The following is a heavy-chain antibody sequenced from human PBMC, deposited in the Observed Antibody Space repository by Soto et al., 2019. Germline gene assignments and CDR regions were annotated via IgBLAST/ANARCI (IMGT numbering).Heavy chain of an antibody. D-gene: IGHD4-4*01. V-gene: IGHV1-69*12. CDR1: GGTFSSYA. CDR2: IIPIFGTA. J-gene: IGHJ6*02. Sequence: QVQLVQSGAEVKKPGSSVKVSCKASGGTFSSYAITWVRQAPGQGLEWMGGIIPIFGTANYAQKLQGRVTITADESTNTAYMELSSLRSEDTAVYYCVRGSTVTTGWYYYYGLDVWGQGTTVTVSS. CDR3: VRGSTVTTGWYYYYGLDV.